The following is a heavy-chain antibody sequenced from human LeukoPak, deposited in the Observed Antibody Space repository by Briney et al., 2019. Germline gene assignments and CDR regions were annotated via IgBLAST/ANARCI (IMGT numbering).Heavy chain of an antibody. V-gene: IGHV1-69*13. D-gene: IGHD5-18*01. CDR2: IIPIFGTA. Sequence: SSVTVSCKASGGTFSSYAISWVRQAPGQGLAWMGGIIPIFGTANYAQKFQGRVTTTADESTSAAYMELSSLRSEDTAVYYCARSMSGYSYGLYYYYYGMDVWGQGTTVTVSS. J-gene: IGHJ6*02. CDR1: GGTFSSYA. CDR3: ARSMSGYSYGLYYYYYGMDV.